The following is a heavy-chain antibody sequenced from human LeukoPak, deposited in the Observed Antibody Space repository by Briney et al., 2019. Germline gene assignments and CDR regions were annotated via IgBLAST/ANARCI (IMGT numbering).Heavy chain of an antibody. CDR3: ARGGFPVHYYYMDV. Sequence: GGSLRLSCAASGFTFSSYWMHWVRQAPGKGLVWVSGMNSDGSRTSYADSVKGRFTISRDNAKNTLYLQMNSLRVEDTAVYYCARGGFPVHYYYMDVWGKGTTVTISS. CDR1: GFTFSSYW. J-gene: IGHJ6*03. V-gene: IGHV3-74*01. D-gene: IGHD5-12*01. CDR2: MNSDGSRT.